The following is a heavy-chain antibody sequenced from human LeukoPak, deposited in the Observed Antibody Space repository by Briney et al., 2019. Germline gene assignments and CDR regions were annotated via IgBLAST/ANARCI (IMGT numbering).Heavy chain of an antibody. Sequence: PGGSLRLSCAASGFTFSTYDMHWVRQAPGKGLEWVAVISYDGRNKCYADSVKGRFTISRDNSKNALFLQMNSLRAEDTALYYCANKGASGWRFDYWGQGTLVTVSS. CDR3: ANKGASGWRFDY. CDR1: GFTFSTYD. V-gene: IGHV3-30*18. D-gene: IGHD6-19*01. CDR2: ISYDGRNK. J-gene: IGHJ4*02.